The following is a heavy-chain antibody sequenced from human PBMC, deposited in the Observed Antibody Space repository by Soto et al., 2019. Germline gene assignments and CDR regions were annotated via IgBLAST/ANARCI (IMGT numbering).Heavy chain of an antibody. J-gene: IGHJ4*02. CDR1: GGSISSYY. CDR3: ARDLRQWHKALFDY. CDR2: IYYSGST. V-gene: IGHV4-59*01. D-gene: IGHD6-19*01. Sequence: PSETLSLTCTVSGGSISSYYWSWIRQPPGKGLEWIGYIYYSGSTNYNPSLKSRVTISVDTSKNQFSLKLSSVTAEDTAVYYCARDLRQWHKALFDYWGQGTLVTVSS.